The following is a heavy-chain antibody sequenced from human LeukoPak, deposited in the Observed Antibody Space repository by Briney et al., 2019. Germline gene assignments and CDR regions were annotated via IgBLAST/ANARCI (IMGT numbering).Heavy chain of an antibody. D-gene: IGHD2-21*01. J-gene: IGHJ3*02. CDR2: ISWNSGFI. V-gene: IGHV3-9*01. Sequence: GRSLRLSCAASGFAFDDYAMHWVRQAPGKGLEWVSGISWNSGFIGYAASVKGRFTISRDNAKNSLYLRMNSLRAEDTALYYCAKDLVFRRLSAFDIWAQGTMVTVSS. CDR3: AKDLVFRRLSAFDI. CDR1: GFAFDDYA.